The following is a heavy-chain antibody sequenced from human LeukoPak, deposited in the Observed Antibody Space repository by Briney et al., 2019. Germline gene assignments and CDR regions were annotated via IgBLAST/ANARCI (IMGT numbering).Heavy chain of an antibody. CDR3: ARLIPIDSSGYYYWFDP. CDR2: IYYSGST. CDR1: GGSISSYY. D-gene: IGHD3-22*01. Sequence: PSETLSLTCTVSGGSISSYYWSWIRQPPGKGLEWIGYIYYSGSTNYNPSLKSRVTISVDTSKNQFSLKLSSVTAADTAVYYCARLIPIDSSGYYYWFDPWGQGTLVTVSS. J-gene: IGHJ5*02. V-gene: IGHV4-59*08.